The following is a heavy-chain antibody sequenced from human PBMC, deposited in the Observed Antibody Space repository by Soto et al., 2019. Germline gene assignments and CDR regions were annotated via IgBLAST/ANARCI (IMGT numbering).Heavy chain of an antibody. CDR3: ANIAGPDWYYYYMDV. D-gene: IGHD3-9*01. CDR2: ISGSGGST. Sequence: LRLSCAASGFTFSSYAMSWVRQAPGKGLEWVSAISGSGGSTYYADSVKGRFTISRDNSKNTLYLQMNSLRAEDTAVYYCANIAGPDWYYYYMDVWGKGTTVTVSS. V-gene: IGHV3-23*01. J-gene: IGHJ6*03. CDR1: GFTFSSYA.